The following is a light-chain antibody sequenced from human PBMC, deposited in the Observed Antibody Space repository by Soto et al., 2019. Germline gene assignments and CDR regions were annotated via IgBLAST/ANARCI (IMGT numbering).Light chain of an antibody. V-gene: IGKV3-11*01. J-gene: IGKJ2*01. Sequence: IVLTQSPATLSLSPGERATLSCRASQSVSSYLAWYQQKPGQAPRLLIYDASNRATGIPGRFSGSESGTDFTLTISSLEPEDFAVYYCQQRSNWPSYTFGQETKLEIK. CDR3: QQRSNWPSYT. CDR2: DAS. CDR1: QSVSSY.